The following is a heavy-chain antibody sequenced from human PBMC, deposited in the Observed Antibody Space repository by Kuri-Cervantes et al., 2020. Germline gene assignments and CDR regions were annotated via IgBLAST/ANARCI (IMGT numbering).Heavy chain of an antibody. J-gene: IGHJ6*03. CDR3: ARASGSGSSGSGYYYYMDV. D-gene: IGHD3-10*01. V-gene: IGHV3-20*01. CDR1: GFTFDDYG. CDR2: ITWNGGTT. Sequence: GGSLRLSCAASGFTFDDYGMSWVRQAPGKGLEWVSGITWNGGTTGYADSVKGRFTISRDNAKNSLYVQMNSLRVEDTALYHCARASGSGSSGSGYYYYMDVWGKGTTVTVSS.